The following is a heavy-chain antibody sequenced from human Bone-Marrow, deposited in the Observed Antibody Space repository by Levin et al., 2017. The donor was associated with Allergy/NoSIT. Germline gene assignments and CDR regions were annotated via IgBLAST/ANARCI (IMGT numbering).Heavy chain of an antibody. CDR1: GFTFSQYG. CDR2: ITYDGSNK. V-gene: IGHV3-30*18. J-gene: IGHJ4*02. Sequence: SCAASGFTFSQYGMHWVRQAPGKGLEWVAVITYDGSNKNYADSVKGRFSISRDNSKNTVYLQMNSLRVEDMAVYYCAKDPGSSGSHPDYWGQGTLVTVSS. D-gene: IGHD6-19*01. CDR3: AKDPGSSGSHPDY.